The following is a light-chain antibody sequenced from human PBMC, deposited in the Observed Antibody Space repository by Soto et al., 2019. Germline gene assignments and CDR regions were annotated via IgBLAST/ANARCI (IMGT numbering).Light chain of an antibody. CDR1: QGISSW. Sequence: DIQMTQSPSSVSASVGDRVTITCRASQGISSWLGWYQQKPGQAPKLLIYAASRLQIGVPSRFSGTGSGTDFTLTISSLQPEDFATYYCLQDYSYPLTFGQGTKVDIK. CDR3: LQDYSYPLT. CDR2: AAS. J-gene: IGKJ1*01. V-gene: IGKV1-12*01.